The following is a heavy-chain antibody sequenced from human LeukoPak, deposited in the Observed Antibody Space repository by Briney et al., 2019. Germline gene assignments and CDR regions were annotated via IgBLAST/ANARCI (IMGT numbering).Heavy chain of an antibody. CDR1: GGSISSGSYY. V-gene: IGHV4-61*02. J-gene: IGHJ3*02. CDR2: IYTSGST. Sequence: PSQTLSLTCTVSGGSISSGSYYWSWIRQPAGKGLEWIGRIYTSGSTNYNPSLKSRVTMSVDTSKNQFSLKLSSVTAADTAVYYCASFTEASMRGNLREDAFDIWGQGTMVTVSS. CDR3: ASFTEASMRGNLREDAFDI. D-gene: IGHD4-23*01.